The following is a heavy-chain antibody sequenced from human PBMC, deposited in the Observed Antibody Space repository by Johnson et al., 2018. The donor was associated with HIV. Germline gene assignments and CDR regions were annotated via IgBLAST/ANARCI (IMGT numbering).Heavy chain of an antibody. V-gene: IGHV3-11*04. CDR2: ISSSGSTI. Sequence: QVQLVESGGGLVKPGGSLRLSCAASGFTFSDYYMSWIRQAPGKGLEWVSYISSSGSTIYYADSVKGRFNISRDNAKNSLYLQMNSLRAEDTAVYYCAREGWDIVVVVAATRGRGAFDIWGQGTMVTVSS. CDR3: AREGWDIVVVVAATRGRGAFDI. J-gene: IGHJ3*02. D-gene: IGHD2-15*01. CDR1: GFTFSDYY.